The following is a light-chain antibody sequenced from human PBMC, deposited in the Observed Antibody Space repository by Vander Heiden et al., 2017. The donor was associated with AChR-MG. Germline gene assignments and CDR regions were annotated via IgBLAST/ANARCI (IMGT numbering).Light chain of an antibody. CDR3: SAWDGSLSGYWV. CDR1: SSNIESKY. Sequence: QSVLTQPPSASGTPAQSVTTPCSRASSNIESKYVYWYHHLPGTAPTLPIFSNDQRPSAVPDRFSCSRFDTSASLVISRLRSEDEDIDYCSAWDGSLSGYWVFGGGTQLTVL. V-gene: IGLV1-47*02. CDR2: SND. J-gene: IGLJ3*02.